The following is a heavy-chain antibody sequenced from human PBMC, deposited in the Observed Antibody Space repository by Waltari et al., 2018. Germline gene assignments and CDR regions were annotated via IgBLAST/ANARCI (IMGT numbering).Heavy chain of an antibody. J-gene: IGHJ4*02. D-gene: IGHD1-26*01. Sequence: QVQLQESGPGLVKPSETLSLTCAVSGYSISSGYSWGWIRQPPGKGLEWIGSIYHSGSTYYNPSLKSRVTISVDTSKNQFSLKLSSVTAADTAVYYCAGNRWEMAFFDYWGQGTLVTVSS. CDR2: IYHSGST. CDR1: GYSISSGYS. CDR3: AGNRWEMAFFDY. V-gene: IGHV4-38-2*01.